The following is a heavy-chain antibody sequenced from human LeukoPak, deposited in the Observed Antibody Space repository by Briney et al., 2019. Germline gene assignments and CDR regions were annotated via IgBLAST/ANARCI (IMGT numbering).Heavy chain of an antibody. Sequence: PGGSLRLSCAASGFTFSSYWMHWVRQAPGKGLVWVSRIKSDGSSTSYADSVKGRFTISRDNAKNSLYLQMNSLRDEDTAVYYCARDGDSSGYYAAFDIWGQGTMVTVSS. V-gene: IGHV3-74*01. D-gene: IGHD3-22*01. CDR2: IKSDGSST. CDR1: GFTFSSYW. J-gene: IGHJ3*02. CDR3: ARDGDSSGYYAAFDI.